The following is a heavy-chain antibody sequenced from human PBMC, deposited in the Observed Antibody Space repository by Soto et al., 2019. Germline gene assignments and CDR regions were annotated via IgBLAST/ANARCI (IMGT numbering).Heavy chain of an antibody. D-gene: IGHD2-2*01. Sequence: PGGSLRLSCAASGFTFSSYGMHWARQAPGKGLEWVAVIWYDGSNKYYADSVKGRFTISRDNSKNTLYLQMNSLRAEDTAVYYCAREGSYCSSTSCYDYFDYWGQGTLVTVSS. CDR2: IWYDGSNK. J-gene: IGHJ4*02. CDR1: GFTFSSYG. CDR3: AREGSYCSSTSCYDYFDY. V-gene: IGHV3-33*01.